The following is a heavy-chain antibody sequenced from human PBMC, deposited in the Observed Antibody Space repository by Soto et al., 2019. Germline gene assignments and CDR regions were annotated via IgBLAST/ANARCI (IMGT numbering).Heavy chain of an antibody. CDR1: GYTFTGYY. CDR3: ARSRIQLWFRPYYYYYGMDV. V-gene: IGHV1-2*04. Sequence: GASVKVSSKASGYTFTGYYMHWVRQAPGQGLEWMGWINPNSGGTNYAQKFQGWVTMTRDTSISTAYMELSRLRAEDTAVYYCARSRIQLWFRPYYYYYGMDVWGQGTTVTVSS. D-gene: IGHD5-18*01. CDR2: INPNSGGT. J-gene: IGHJ6*02.